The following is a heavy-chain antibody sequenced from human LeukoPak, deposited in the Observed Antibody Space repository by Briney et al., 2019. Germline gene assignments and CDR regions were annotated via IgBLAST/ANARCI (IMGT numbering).Heavy chain of an antibody. CDR2: IYYSGGT. J-gene: IGHJ3*02. Sequence: SETLSLTCTVSGGSISSYYWSWIRQPPGKGLEWIGYIYYSGGTNYNPSLKSRVTISVDTSKNQFSLKLSSVTAADTAVYYCASGYDSADAFDIWGQGTMVTVSS. D-gene: IGHD5-12*01. V-gene: IGHV4-59*01. CDR1: GGSISSYY. CDR3: ASGYDSADAFDI.